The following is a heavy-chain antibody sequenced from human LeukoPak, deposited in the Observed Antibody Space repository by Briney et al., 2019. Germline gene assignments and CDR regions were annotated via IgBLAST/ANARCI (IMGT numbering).Heavy chain of an antibody. V-gene: IGHV4-39*01. D-gene: IGHD5-18*01. CDR3: ARRGYNYGRTFGC. J-gene: IGHJ4*02. CDR2: ILYSGST. Sequence: WVRQAPGKGLEWIGSILYSGSTYYNPSLKSRVTISVDTSRNQFSLRLSSVTAADTAVYYCARRGYNYGRTFGCWGQGTLVTVSS.